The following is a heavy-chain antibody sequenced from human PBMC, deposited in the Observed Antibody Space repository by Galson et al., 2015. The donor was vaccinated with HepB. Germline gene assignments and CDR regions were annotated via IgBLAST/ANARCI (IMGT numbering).Heavy chain of an antibody. J-gene: IGHJ6*02. CDR3: ARDPNVGLEWLDSIYYYGMDV. Sequence: SLRLSCAASGFTFSSYAMHWVRQAPGKGLEWVAVISYDGSNKYYADSVKGRFTISRDNSKNTLYLQMNSLRAEDTAVYYCARDPNVGLEWLDSIYYYGMDVWGQGTTVTVSS. CDR2: ISYDGSNK. V-gene: IGHV3-30-3*01. CDR1: GFTFSSYA. D-gene: IGHD3-3*01.